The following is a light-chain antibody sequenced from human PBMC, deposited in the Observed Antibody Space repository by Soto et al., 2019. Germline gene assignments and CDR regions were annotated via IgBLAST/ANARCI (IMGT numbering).Light chain of an antibody. J-gene: IGKJ1*01. CDR1: QNIRSR. Sequence: DFQMTQSPSTLSASVGDRVTITCRASQNIRSRLAWFQQKPGKAPKLLIYDASSLESGVPSRFRGSGSGTHFTLTISSLQPEDYATYYCQQSYSTPQTFGQGTKVDIK. CDR2: DAS. V-gene: IGKV1-39*01. CDR3: QQSYSTPQT.